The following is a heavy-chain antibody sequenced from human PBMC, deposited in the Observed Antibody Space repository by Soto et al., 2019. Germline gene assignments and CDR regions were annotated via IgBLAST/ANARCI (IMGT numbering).Heavy chain of an antibody. Sequence: GGSLRLSCAASGFTVSSNYMSWVRQAPGKGLEWVSVIYSGGSTYYADSVKGRFTISRHNSKNTLYLQMNSLRAEDTAVYYCARDQCSGGSCYSYFDYWGQGTLVTVSS. V-gene: IGHV3-53*04. CDR1: GFTVSSNY. CDR2: IYSGGST. D-gene: IGHD2-15*01. CDR3: ARDQCSGGSCYSYFDY. J-gene: IGHJ4*02.